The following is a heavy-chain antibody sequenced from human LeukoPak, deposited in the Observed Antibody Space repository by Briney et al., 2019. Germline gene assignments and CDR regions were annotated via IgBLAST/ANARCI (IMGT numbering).Heavy chain of an antibody. CDR1: GGSFSGYY. Sequence: PSETLSLTCAVYGGSFSGYYWSWIRQPPGKGREWIGEINHSGSTNYNPSLKSRVTISVDTSKNQFSLKLSSVSAADTAVYYCARGPGYYGSGSYLWFDPWGQGTLVTVSS. J-gene: IGHJ5*02. CDR2: INHSGST. CDR3: ARGPGYYGSGSYLWFDP. V-gene: IGHV4-34*01. D-gene: IGHD3-10*01.